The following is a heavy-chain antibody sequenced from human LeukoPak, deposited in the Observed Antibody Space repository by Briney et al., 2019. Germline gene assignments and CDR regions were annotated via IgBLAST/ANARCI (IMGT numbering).Heavy chain of an antibody. CDR1: GFIFSNYV. Sequence: GGSLRLSCAASGFIFSNYVMHWVRHAPGKGLEWVAVISYDGSNKYYADSLKGRFTISRDNSKNTLYLQMNSLRPEATAVYYCARDVDYIPDYWGQGTLVTVSS. V-gene: IGHV3-30*04. CDR3: ARDVDYIPDY. D-gene: IGHD4-11*01. J-gene: IGHJ4*02. CDR2: ISYDGSNK.